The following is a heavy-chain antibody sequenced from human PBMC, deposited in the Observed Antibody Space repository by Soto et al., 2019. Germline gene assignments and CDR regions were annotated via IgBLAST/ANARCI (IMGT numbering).Heavy chain of an antibody. CDR3: AQDDPRRGLDV. CDR1: GFTFSSYS. V-gene: IGHV3-30*18. Sequence: GGSLRLSCAASGFTFSSYSMNWVRQAPGKGREWVAGISYDGSNKYYADSVKGRFPISRDNSKKTLYLQMNSLRTEDTDVYYCAQDDPRRGLDVWAQGTSVTVS. CDR2: ISYDGSNK. J-gene: IGHJ6*02.